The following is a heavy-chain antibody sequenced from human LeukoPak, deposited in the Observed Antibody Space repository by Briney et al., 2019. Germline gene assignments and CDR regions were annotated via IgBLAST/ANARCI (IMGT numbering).Heavy chain of an antibody. V-gene: IGHV3-48*02. CDR2: ITASGTAM. J-gene: IGHJ4*02. CDR3: ASSGSYRFDY. Sequence: PGGSLRLSCAASGFTFSSYGMHWVRQAPGKGLEWVSHITASGTAMFSADSVKGRFTISRDNAKNSLYLQMNSLRDEDTAVYYCASSGSYRFDYWGQGTLVTVSS. D-gene: IGHD1-26*01. CDR1: GFTFSSYG.